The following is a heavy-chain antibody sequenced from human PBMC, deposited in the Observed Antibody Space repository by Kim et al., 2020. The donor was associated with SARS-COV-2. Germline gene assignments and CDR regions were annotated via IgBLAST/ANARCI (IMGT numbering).Heavy chain of an antibody. V-gene: IGHV3-48*03. D-gene: IGHD1-26*01. CDR3: ARLDFVSLGIVGSMSV. Sequence: GGSLRLSCAASGFTFSNYEINWVRQAPGTGLGWVSYISSSGTVKYYADSVKGRFTISRDNAKNSLYLQMSSLRAEDTAVYYCARLDFVSLGIVGSMSVWGQGTTVTVSS. CDR1: GFTFSNYE. CDR2: ISSSGTVK. J-gene: IGHJ6*02.